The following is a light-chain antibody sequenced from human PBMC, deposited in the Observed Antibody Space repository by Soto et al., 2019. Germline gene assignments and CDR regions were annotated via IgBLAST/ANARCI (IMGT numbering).Light chain of an antibody. Sequence: EIVLTQSPGTLSLSPGERATLSCRASQSVSSSYLAWYQQKPGQAPRLLIYGASSRATGIPDRFSGSGSGTDFTITISRLEHEDFAVYYCQQYGSSGLTFGGGTKVEIK. CDR2: GAS. J-gene: IGKJ4*01. CDR3: QQYGSSGLT. V-gene: IGKV3-20*01. CDR1: QSVSSSY.